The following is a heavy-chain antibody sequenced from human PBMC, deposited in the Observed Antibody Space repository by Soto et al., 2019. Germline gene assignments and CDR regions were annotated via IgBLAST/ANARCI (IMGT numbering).Heavy chain of an antibody. V-gene: IGHV4-4*02. J-gene: IGHJ6*02. CDR1: GDSISGSQW. Sequence: SETLSLTCAVSGDSISGSQWWSWVRLPPGKGLEWIGEISHTGTTNYNPSLKSRVTISVDTSKNQFSLKLSSVTAADTAVYYCARDRPPGWAAAGWGVWGQGTTVTVSS. D-gene: IGHD6-13*01. CDR2: ISHTGTT. CDR3: ARDRPPGWAAAGWGV.